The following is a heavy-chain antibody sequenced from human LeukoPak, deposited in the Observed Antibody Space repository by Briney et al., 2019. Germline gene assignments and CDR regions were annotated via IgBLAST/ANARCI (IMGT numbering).Heavy chain of an antibody. CDR1: GFTFSDHY. CDR3: ARDEQQLVRGAFDI. D-gene: IGHD6-13*01. V-gene: IGHV3-30-3*01. CDR2: ISYDGSNK. J-gene: IGHJ3*02. Sequence: PGGSLRLSCAASGFTFSDHYMSWFRQAPGKGLEWVAVISYDGSNKYYADSVKGRFTISRDNSKNTLYLQMNSLRAEDTAVYYCARDEQQLVRGAFDIWGQGTMVTVSS.